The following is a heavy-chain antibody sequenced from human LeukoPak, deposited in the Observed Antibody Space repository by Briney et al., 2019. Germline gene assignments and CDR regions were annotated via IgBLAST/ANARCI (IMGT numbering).Heavy chain of an antibody. CDR2: ISGSGGST. D-gene: IGHD3-16*02. V-gene: IGHV3-23*01. CDR3: AGAGLSSSYYYAMDL. Sequence: GGSLRLSCAASGFTFSSYAMSWVRQAPGKGLEWVSGISGSGGSTYYADSVKGRFTISRDNSKNTLYLQMNSLRAEDTAVYFCAGAGLSSSYYYAMDLWGQGTTVTVSS. J-gene: IGHJ6*02. CDR1: GFTFSSYA.